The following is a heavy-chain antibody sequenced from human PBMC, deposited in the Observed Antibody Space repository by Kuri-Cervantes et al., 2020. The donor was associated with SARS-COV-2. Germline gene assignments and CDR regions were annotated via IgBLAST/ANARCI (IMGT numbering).Heavy chain of an antibody. CDR2: INIDGNTA. CDR3: ARDGSTNARGVFDY. V-gene: IGHV3-74*01. J-gene: IGHJ4*02. Sequence: LLLTCAASGFTFSNYWMHWVRQAPGKGLVWVSKINIDGNTANYADSVKGRFTISRDNANNTLYLQMNSLRAEDTAVYYCARDGSTNARGVFDYWGQGTLVTVSS. D-gene: IGHD1-14*01. CDR1: GFTFSNYW.